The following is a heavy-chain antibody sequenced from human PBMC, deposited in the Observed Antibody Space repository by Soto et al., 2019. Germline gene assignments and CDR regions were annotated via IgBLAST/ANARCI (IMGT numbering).Heavy chain of an antibody. Sequence: PSETLSLTCAVSSDSVSSTNWWSWVRQPPGKGLEWIGEVSHSGSTNYNPSLKSRVTISVDTSKNQFSLKLSSVTAADTAVYYCALTTSRWFDPWGQGTLVTVSS. V-gene: IGHV4-4*02. CDR3: ALTTSRWFDP. D-gene: IGHD4-4*01. CDR2: VSHSGST. CDR1: SDSVSSTNW. J-gene: IGHJ5*02.